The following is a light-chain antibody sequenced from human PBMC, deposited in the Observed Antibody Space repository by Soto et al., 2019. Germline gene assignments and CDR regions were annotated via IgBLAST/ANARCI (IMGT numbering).Light chain of an antibody. V-gene: IGLV2-23*02. CDR2: EVS. CDR3: CSYAGSSTFYV. J-gene: IGLJ1*01. CDR1: SSDVGTYDL. Sequence: QSVLTQPASVSGSSGQSITISCTGTSSDVGTYDLVSRYQQHPGKAPKLMIYEVSERPSGVSNRFSGSKSGNTASLTISGLQAEDEADYYCCSYAGSSTFYVFGTGTKVTVL.